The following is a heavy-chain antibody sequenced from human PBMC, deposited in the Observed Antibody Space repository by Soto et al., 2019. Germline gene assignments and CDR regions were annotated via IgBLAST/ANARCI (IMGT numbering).Heavy chain of an antibody. CDR3: ARVFTTVTTNWYVDL. CDR2: ICHSGNT. CDR1: GGSISSGGYS. Sequence: QLQLQESGSGLVKPSQTLSLTCAVSGGSISSGGYSWSWIRQPPGKGLEWSGYICHSGNTYYNPSLKRRVTISVDRSKNQFSLKLSSVTAADTAVYYCARVFTTVTTNWYVDLWGRGTLVTVSS. D-gene: IGHD4-17*01. V-gene: IGHV4-30-2*01. J-gene: IGHJ2*01.